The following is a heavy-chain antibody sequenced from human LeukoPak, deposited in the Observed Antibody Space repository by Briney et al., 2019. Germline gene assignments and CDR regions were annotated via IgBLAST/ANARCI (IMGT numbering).Heavy chain of an antibody. D-gene: IGHD1-14*01. J-gene: IGHJ3*02. CDR2: IYSGGNT. CDR3: ARESNRAFDI. Sequence: GGSLRLSCAASGFTVSSNYMSWVRQAPGKGLEWVSIIYSGGNTYYADSVKGRFTISRDNSKNTLYLQMNSLGAEDTAVYYCARESNRAFDIWGQGTMVTVSS. V-gene: IGHV3-53*01. CDR1: GFTVSSNY.